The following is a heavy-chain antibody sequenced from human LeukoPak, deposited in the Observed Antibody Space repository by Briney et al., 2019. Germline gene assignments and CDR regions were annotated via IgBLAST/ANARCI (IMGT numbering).Heavy chain of an antibody. CDR2: INHSGST. D-gene: IGHD3-10*01. J-gene: IGHJ5*02. V-gene: IGHV4-34*01. Sequence: SETLSLTCAVYGGSFSGYYWSWFRQPTGKGLEGIGEINHSGSTNYNPPLTSRVTISVGTSKNQFSLKLSSVTAADTAVYYCARGLGIYCSGSVKPSGWFDPWGQGTLVTVSS. CDR1: GGSFSGYY. CDR3: ARGLGIYCSGSVKPSGWFDP.